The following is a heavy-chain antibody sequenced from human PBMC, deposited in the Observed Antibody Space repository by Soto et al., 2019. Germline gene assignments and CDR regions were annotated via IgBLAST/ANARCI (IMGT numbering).Heavy chain of an antibody. J-gene: IGHJ4*02. CDR3: ARARATIAAAAIFDC. Sequence: SETLSLTCTVSGVSSSGYYWSLLRQPPGKGLEWIGYIYSIGSTNYNPSLESRLTISVDKSKNQFSLKLTSVTAADTAVYYCARARATIAAAAIFDCWGQGTLVTVSS. V-gene: IGHV4-59*12. CDR2: IYSIGST. D-gene: IGHD6-13*01. CDR1: GVSSSGYY.